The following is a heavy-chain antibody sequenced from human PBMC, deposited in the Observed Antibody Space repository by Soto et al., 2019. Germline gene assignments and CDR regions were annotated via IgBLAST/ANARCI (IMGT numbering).Heavy chain of an antibody. CDR1: GFTFSSDA. Sequence: EVQLVESGGGLAQPGGSLRLCCAASGFTFSSDAMDWVRQAPGKGLEYVSGISSNGIGTYYASSVKGRFTISRDNSRDTVYLQMDSLRPEDMAVYYCARRARADYYYMDVWGKGTTVTVS. D-gene: IGHD6-6*01. V-gene: IGHV3-64*01. J-gene: IGHJ6*03. CDR3: ARRARADYYYMDV. CDR2: ISSNGIGT.